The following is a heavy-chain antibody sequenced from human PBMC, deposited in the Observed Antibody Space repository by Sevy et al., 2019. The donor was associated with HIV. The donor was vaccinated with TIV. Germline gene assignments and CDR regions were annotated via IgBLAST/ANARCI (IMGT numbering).Heavy chain of an antibody. CDR3: ARVPTMIVVVEGDLNAFDI. Sequence: ASVKVSCKASGCTFTGYYMHWVRQAPGQGLEWMGWINPNSGGTNYALKFQGRVTMTRDTSISTAYMELSRLRSDDTAVYYCARVPTMIVVVEGDLNAFDIWGHGTMVTVSS. CDR2: INPNSGGT. CDR1: GCTFTGYY. V-gene: IGHV1-2*02. D-gene: IGHD3-22*01. J-gene: IGHJ3*02.